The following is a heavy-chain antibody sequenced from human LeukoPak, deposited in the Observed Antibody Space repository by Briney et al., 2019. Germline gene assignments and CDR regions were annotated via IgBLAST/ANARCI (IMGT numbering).Heavy chain of an antibody. D-gene: IGHD3-22*01. CDR3: AKDSYYYDSSGYDY. CDR2: ISSSGSGGNT. CDR1: GFTVSSNY. V-gene: IGHV3-23*01. Sequence: PGGSLRLSCAASGFTVSSNYMSWLRQAPGKGLEWVSGISSSGSGGNTYYADSVKGRFTISRDTSKNTLYLQMNSLRAEDTAVYYCAKDSYYYDSSGYDYWGQGTLVTVSS. J-gene: IGHJ4*02.